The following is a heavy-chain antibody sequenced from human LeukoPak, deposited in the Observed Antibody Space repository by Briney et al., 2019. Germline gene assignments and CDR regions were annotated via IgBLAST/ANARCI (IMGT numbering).Heavy chain of an antibody. D-gene: IGHD6-13*01. CDR3: ARHEYSSSTNFDY. CDR2: IYYSGST. V-gene: IGHV4-59*08. Sequence: LETLSLTCTVSGGSISSYYWSWIRQPPGKGLEWIGYIYYSGSTNYNPSLKSRVTISVDTSKNQFSLKLSSVTAADTAVYYCARHEYSSSTNFDYWGQGTLVTVSS. CDR1: GGSISSYY. J-gene: IGHJ4*02.